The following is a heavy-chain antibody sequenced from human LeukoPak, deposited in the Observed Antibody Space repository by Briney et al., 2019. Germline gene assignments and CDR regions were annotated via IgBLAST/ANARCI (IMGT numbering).Heavy chain of an antibody. CDR1: GGSFSGYY. Sequence: PSETLSLTCAVYGGSFSGYYWSWIRQPPGKGLEWIGEINQSGSTNYNPSLKSRVTISVDTSKNQFSLKLSSVTAADTAVYYCARGFIVVVPAAYYFDYWGQGTLVTVSS. V-gene: IGHV4-34*01. CDR2: INQSGST. CDR3: ARGFIVVVPAAYYFDY. D-gene: IGHD2-2*01. J-gene: IGHJ4*02.